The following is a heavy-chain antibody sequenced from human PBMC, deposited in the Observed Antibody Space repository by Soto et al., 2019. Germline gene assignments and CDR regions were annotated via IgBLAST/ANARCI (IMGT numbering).Heavy chain of an antibody. Sequence: ASVKVSCKVSGYTLTELSMHWVRQAPGKGLEWMGGFDPEDGETNYAQKLQGRVTMTTDTSTSTAYMELRSLRSDDTAVYYCARDHVVGPTHYYYYGMDVWGQGTTVTVS. D-gene: IGHD1-26*01. CDR1: GYTLTELS. CDR2: FDPEDGET. J-gene: IGHJ6*02. CDR3: ARDHVVGPTHYYYYGMDV. V-gene: IGHV1-24*01.